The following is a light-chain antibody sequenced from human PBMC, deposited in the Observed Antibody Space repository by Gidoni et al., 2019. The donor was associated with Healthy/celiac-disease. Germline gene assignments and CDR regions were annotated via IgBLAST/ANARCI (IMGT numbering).Light chain of an antibody. V-gene: IGKV3-11*01. J-gene: IGKJ5*01. CDR3: QQRSNWPPIT. Sequence: IVLPQSPATLSLSPGERATLSCRASQSVSSYLAWYQQKPGQAPRPLICDASNRAACIPARFSSSGSGTDFTLTISSLVPEDVAVYYCQQRSNWPPITFGQGTRLEIK. CDR2: DAS. CDR1: QSVSSY.